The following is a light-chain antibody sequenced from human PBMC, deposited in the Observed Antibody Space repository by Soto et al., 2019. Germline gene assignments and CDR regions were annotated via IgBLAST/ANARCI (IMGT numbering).Light chain of an antibody. J-gene: IGKJ2*03. CDR2: GAS. V-gene: IGKV3-20*01. CDR3: ENYGKLPRYC. CDR1: QSVSRSH. Sequence: VKTHSYGILSLYPGERATLSCRASQSVSRSHFASYQQKPGPAPRLLIYGASIRATGIADRFSGSGSVTVFTLTISRLEPVECAVYYCENYGKLPRYCFCQGTKVDI.